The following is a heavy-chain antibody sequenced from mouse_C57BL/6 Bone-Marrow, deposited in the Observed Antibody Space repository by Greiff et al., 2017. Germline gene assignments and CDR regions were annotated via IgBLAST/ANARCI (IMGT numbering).Heavy chain of an antibody. CDR3: ARRGYYSNYDYAMDY. CDR2: INPNNGGT. D-gene: IGHD2-5*01. CDR1: GYTFTDYN. V-gene: IGHV1-18*01. J-gene: IGHJ4*01. Sequence: EVQLQESGPELVKPGASVKIPCKASGYTFTDYNMDWVKQSHGKSLEWIGDINPNNGGTIYNQKFKGKATLTVDKSSSTAYMELRSLTSEDTAVYYCARRGYYSNYDYAMDYWGQGTSVTVSS.